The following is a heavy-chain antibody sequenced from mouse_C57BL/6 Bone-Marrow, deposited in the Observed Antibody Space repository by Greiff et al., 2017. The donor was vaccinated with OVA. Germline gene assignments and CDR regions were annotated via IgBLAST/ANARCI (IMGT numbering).Heavy chain of an antibody. CDR1: GYSITRGYY. J-gene: IGHJ3*01. CDR3: ARDLLLRSFAY. V-gene: IGHV3-6*01. Sequence: EVHLVESGPGLVKPSQSLSLTCSVTGYSITRGYYWNWIRQFPGNKLEWMGYISYDGSNNYNPSLKNRISITHDTAKNQFFLKLNSVTTEDTATYYCARDLLLRSFAYWGQGTLVTVSA. CDR2: ISYDGSN. D-gene: IGHD1-1*01.